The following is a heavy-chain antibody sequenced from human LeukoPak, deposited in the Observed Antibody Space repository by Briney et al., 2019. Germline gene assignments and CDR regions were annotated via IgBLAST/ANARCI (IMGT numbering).Heavy chain of an antibody. CDR2: IWYDGSNK. J-gene: IGHJ4*02. CDR1: GFTFSSYG. V-gene: IGHV3-33*01. Sequence: GGSLRLSCAASGFTFSSYGMHWVRQAPGKGLEWVAVIWYDGSNKYYADAVKGEFTISGDSSKSTLYLQMNSLRAEGTAVYYCARDTTEYMITFGGVISETDYWGQGTLVTVSS. CDR3: ARDTTEYMITFGGVISETDY. D-gene: IGHD3-16*01.